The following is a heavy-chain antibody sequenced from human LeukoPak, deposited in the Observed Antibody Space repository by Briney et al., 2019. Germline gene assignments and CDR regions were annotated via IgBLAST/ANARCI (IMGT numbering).Heavy chain of an antibody. CDR2: INHRGST. Sequence: SETLSLTCAVYGGSFSVNYWTWIRQPPGKGLEWIGEINHRGSTNHNPSLKSRVTMSVDTSKNQFSLKLSSVTAADTAVYYCARDRYYGSGSDAFDIWGQGTMVTASS. CDR1: GGSFSVNY. V-gene: IGHV4-34*01. D-gene: IGHD3-10*01. CDR3: ARDRYYGSGSDAFDI. J-gene: IGHJ3*02.